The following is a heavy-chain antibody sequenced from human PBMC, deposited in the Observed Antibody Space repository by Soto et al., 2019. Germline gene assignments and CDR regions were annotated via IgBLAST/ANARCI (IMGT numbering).Heavy chain of an antibody. V-gene: IGHV3-21*01. Sequence: PGGSLRLSCAASGFTFSSYSMNWVRQAPGKGLEWVSSISSSSYIYYADSVKGRFTISRDNAKNSLYLQMNSLRDEDMAVYYCARFIAVAGTAKFDYWGQGTLVTVSS. CDR2: ISSSSYI. CDR1: GFTFSSYS. CDR3: ARFIAVAGTAKFDY. J-gene: IGHJ4*02. D-gene: IGHD6-19*01.